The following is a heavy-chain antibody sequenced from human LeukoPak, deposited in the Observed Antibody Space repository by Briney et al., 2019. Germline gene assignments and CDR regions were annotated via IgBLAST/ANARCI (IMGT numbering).Heavy chain of an antibody. J-gene: IGHJ4*02. CDR1: GGSISSYY. CDR3: ARGFLGPYDILTGYSTGPLGY. V-gene: IGHV4-59*08. Sequence: SETLSLTCTVSGGSISSYYWSWTRQPPGKGLEWIGYIYYSGSTYYNPSLKSRVTISVDTSKNQFSLKLSSVTAADTAVYYCARGFLGPYDILTGYSTGPLGYWGQGTLVTVSS. CDR2: IYYSGST. D-gene: IGHD3-9*01.